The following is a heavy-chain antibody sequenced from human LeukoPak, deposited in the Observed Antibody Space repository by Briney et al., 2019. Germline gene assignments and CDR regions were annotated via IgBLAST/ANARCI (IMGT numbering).Heavy chain of an antibody. CDR2: IYYTGST. V-gene: IGHV4-59*01. CDR3: ARGTVTTEYFQP. D-gene: IGHD4-17*01. CDR1: GGSISSYY. Sequence: KPSETLSLTCTVSGGSISSYYWSWIRQPPGKGLEWIGYIYYTGSTNYNPSLKSRVTISVDTSKNQFSLKLSSVTAADTAVYYCARGTVTTEYFQPWGQGTLVTVSS. J-gene: IGHJ1*01.